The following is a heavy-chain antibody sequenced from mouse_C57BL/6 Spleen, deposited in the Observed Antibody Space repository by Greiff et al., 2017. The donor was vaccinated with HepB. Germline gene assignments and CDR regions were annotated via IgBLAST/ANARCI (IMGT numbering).Heavy chain of an antibody. Sequence: QVQLQQPGAELVMPGASVKLSCKASGYTFTSYWMHWVKQRPGQGLEWIGEIDPSDSYTNYNQKFKGKSTLTVDKSSSTAYMQLSSLTSEDSAVYDCARPITTVNWYFDVWGTGTTVTVSS. D-gene: IGHD1-1*01. CDR2: IDPSDSYT. J-gene: IGHJ1*03. CDR3: ARPITTVNWYFDV. CDR1: GYTFTSYW. V-gene: IGHV1-69*01.